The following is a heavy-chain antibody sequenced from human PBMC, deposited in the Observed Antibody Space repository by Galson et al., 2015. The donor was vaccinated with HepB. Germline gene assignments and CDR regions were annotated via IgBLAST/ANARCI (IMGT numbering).Heavy chain of an antibody. Sequence: SETLSLTCAVYGGSFSGYYWSWIRQPPGKGLEWIGEINHSGSTNYNPSLKSRVTISVDTSKNQFSLKLSSVTAADTAVYYCARGLGAAAGTGHGYWGQGTLVTVSS. CDR2: INHSGST. CDR3: ARGLGAAAGTGHGY. CDR1: GGSFSGYY. V-gene: IGHV4-34*01. J-gene: IGHJ4*02. D-gene: IGHD6-13*01.